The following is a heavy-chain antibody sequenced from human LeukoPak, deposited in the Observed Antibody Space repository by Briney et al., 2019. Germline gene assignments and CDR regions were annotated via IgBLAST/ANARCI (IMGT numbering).Heavy chain of an antibody. CDR3: ARERRYYDSSGYYLGWFDP. D-gene: IGHD3-22*01. J-gene: IGHJ5*02. V-gene: IGHV4-38-2*02. CDR1: GYSISSGYY. CDR2: IYYSGST. Sequence: SETLSLTCTVSGYSISSGYYWGWIRQPPGKGLEWIGSIYYSGSTYYNPSLKSRVTISVDTSKNQFSLKLSSVTAADTAVYYCARERRYYDSSGYYLGWFDPWGQGTLVTVSS.